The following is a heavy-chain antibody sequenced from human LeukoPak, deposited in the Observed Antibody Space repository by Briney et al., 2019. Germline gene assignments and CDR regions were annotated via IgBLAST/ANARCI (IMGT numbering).Heavy chain of an antibody. CDR2: ISFDGSNK. Sequence: GWSLRLSCAASGFTFSNYGIHWVRQAPGKGLEWLAVISFDGSNKYYADSVKGRFTLSRDNSKNTLYLQMNSLRAEDTAVYYCAKDQEYCSSTSCYGGDYFDYWGQGTLVTVSS. D-gene: IGHD2-2*01. V-gene: IGHV3-33*06. CDR1: GFTFSNYG. CDR3: AKDQEYCSSTSCYGGDYFDY. J-gene: IGHJ4*02.